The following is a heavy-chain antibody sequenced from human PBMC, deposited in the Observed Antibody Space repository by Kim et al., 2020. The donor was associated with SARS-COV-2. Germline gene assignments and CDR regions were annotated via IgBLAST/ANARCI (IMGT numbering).Heavy chain of an antibody. CDR2: IDSNTGNP. Sequence: ASVNVSCKASGYTFPNYAINWVRQAPGQGLEWMGWIDSNTGNPAYAQDFTGRFVFSVDTSVSTAYLQISSLKAEDTAVYFCARGTTYFYDEVGYYYGDYWGQGTLVTVSP. J-gene: IGHJ4*02. D-gene: IGHD3-22*01. CDR3: ARGTTYFYDEVGYYYGDY. CDR1: GYTFPNYA. V-gene: IGHV7-4-1*02.